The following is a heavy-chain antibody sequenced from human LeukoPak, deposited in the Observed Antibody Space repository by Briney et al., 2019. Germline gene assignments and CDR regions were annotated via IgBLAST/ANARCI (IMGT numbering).Heavy chain of an antibody. CDR2: IGGSGGRT. CDR3: ARVGSGYDFGGWFDP. CDR1: GFTFNSYA. Sequence: PGGSLRLSCAASGFTFNSYAMTWVRQAPGKGLECVSAIGGSGGRTYYADSVKGRFTISRDNAKNSLYLQMNSLRAEDTALYYCARVGSGYDFGGWFDPWGQGTLVTVSS. V-gene: IGHV3-23*01. D-gene: IGHD5-12*01. J-gene: IGHJ5*02.